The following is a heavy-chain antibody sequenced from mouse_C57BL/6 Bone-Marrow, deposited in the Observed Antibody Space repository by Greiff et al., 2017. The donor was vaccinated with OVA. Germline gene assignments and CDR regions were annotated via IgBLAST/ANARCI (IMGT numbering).Heavy chain of an antibody. J-gene: IGHJ1*03. Sequence: EVQLVESGAELVRPGASVKLSCTASGFNIKDDYMHWVKQRPEQGLEWIGWIDPENGDTEYASKFQGKATITADTSSNTAYLQLSSLTSEDTAVYYCTTDYYGYFDVWGTGTTVTVSS. CDR3: TTDYYGYFDV. V-gene: IGHV14-4*01. CDR2: IDPENGDT. D-gene: IGHD2-4*01. CDR1: GFNIKDDY.